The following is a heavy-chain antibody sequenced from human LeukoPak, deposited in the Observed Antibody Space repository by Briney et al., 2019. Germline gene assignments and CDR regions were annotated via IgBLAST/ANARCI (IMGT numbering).Heavy chain of an antibody. D-gene: IGHD3-16*01. V-gene: IGHV3-23*01. CDR3: AKESPHYAY. CDR1: RFTFSGYA. CDR2: ISGNSIST. Sequence: PGGSLRLSCAASRFTFSGYAMSWVRQAPGKGLEWVSVISGNSISTYYADSVKGRFTISRDNSKNTLYLQMNSLRAEDTAVYYCAKESPHYAYWGQRTLVTFSS. J-gene: IGHJ4*02.